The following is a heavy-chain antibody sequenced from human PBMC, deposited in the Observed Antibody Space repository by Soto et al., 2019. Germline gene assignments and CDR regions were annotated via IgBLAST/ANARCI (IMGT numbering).Heavy chain of an antibody. J-gene: IGHJ6*02. V-gene: IGHV1-18*01. CDR2: ISAYNGNT. CDR3: ARDPGTRYYYGMDV. D-gene: IGHD3-10*01. Sequence: ASVKVSCKASGCTFTSYGISWVRQAPGQGLEWMGWISAYNGNTNYAQKLQGRVTMTTDTSTSTAYMELRSLRSDDTAVYYCARDPGTRYYYGMDVWGQGTTVTVSS. CDR1: GCTFTSYG.